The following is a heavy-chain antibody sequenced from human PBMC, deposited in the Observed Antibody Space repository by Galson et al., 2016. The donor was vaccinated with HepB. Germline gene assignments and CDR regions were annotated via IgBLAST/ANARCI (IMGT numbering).Heavy chain of an antibody. D-gene: IGHD3-10*01. CDR1: GFTFSSYW. CDR3: TRGGVRGARHFDY. Sequence: SLRLSCAVSGFTFSSYWMYWVRQAPGKGLVWVSRINNDGSSTDYVDSVTGRFTISRDNAKNTLYLQMSSLRAEVTAVYYCTRGGVRGARHFDYWGQGTLVTVSS. CDR2: INNDGSST. J-gene: IGHJ4*02. V-gene: IGHV3-74*01.